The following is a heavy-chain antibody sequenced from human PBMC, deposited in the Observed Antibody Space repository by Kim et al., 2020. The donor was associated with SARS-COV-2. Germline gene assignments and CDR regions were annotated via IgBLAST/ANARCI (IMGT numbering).Heavy chain of an antibody. D-gene: IGHD1-26*01. CDR2: IYYSGST. CDR3: ARTNAGSYYGKGPYYFDY. Sequence: SETLSLTCTVSGGSISSYYWSWIRQPPGKGLEWIGYIYYSGSTNYNPSLKSRVTISVDTSKNQFSLKLSSVTAADTAVYYCARTNAGSYYGKGPYYFDYWGQGTLVTVSS. J-gene: IGHJ4*02. CDR1: GGSISSYY. V-gene: IGHV4-59*01.